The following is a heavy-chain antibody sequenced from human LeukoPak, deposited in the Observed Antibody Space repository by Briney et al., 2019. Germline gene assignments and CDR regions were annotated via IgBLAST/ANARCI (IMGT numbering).Heavy chain of an antibody. CDR1: GYTFTSYY. D-gene: IGHD2-21*01. CDR2: INPSGGST. V-gene: IGHV1-46*01. J-gene: IGHJ4*02. CDR3: ARDAGAYFFVD. Sequence: ASVKVSCKASGYTFTSYYIHWVRQAPGQGLEWMGIINPSGGSTSYAQKFQGRVTMTRDTSTSTVYMELSSLRSEDTAVYYCARDAGAYFFVDWGQGTLVTVSS.